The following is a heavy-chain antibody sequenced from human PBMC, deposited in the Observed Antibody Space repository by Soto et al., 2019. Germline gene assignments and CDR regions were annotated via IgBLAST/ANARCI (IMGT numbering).Heavy chain of an antibody. CDR2: IIPIFGTA. CDR3: ATLPKLLSYYYYGMDV. CDR1: GGTFSSYA. D-gene: IGHD3-10*01. Sequence: SVKVSCKASGGTFSSYAISWVRQAPGQGLEWMGGIIPIFGTANYAQKFQGRVTITADESTSTAYMELSSLRSEDTAVYYCATLPKLLSYYYYGMDVWGQGTTVTVSS. J-gene: IGHJ6*02. V-gene: IGHV1-69*13.